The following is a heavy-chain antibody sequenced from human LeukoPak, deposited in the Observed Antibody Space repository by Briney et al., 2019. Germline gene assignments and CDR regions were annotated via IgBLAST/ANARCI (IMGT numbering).Heavy chain of an antibody. CDR1: GYTFTGYY. CDR3: ARDRNPYDFEGDHPNDY. CDR2: INPNSGGT. D-gene: IGHD3-3*01. Sequence: ASVKVSCKASGYTFTGYYMHRVRQAPGQGLEWMGWINPNSGGTNYAQKFQGRVTMTRDTSISTAYMELSRLRSDDTAVYYCARDRNPYDFEGDHPNDYWGQGTLVTVSS. V-gene: IGHV1-2*02. J-gene: IGHJ4*02.